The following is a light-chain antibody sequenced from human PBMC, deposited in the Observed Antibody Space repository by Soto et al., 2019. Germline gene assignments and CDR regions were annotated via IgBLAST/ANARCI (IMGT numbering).Light chain of an antibody. J-gene: IGKJ5*01. CDR2: DAS. Sequence: EIVLTQSAATLSLSPGERATLSCRASQSVSSYLAWYQQKPGQAPRLLIYDASNRATGIPARFSGSGSGTDVTLTISSLEPEDFALYYCQQRSNWPPSFGQGTRLEIK. CDR3: QQRSNWPPS. V-gene: IGKV3-11*01. CDR1: QSVSSY.